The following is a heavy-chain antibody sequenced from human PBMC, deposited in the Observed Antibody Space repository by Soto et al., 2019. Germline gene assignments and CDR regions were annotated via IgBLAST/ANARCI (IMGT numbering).Heavy chain of an antibody. Sequence: KIPRQGSEYSFASHWIGWMSKKKGKDLEWMGIIYPGDSDTRYSPSFQGQVTISADKSLRTAYLQWTSLKASDTALYYCSRTRSFTLGFYYDGMDVWVQGTTVTVS. CDR1: EYSFASHW. CDR3: SRTRSFTLGFYYDGMDV. V-gene: IGHV5-51*01. CDR2: IYPGDSDT. J-gene: IGHJ6*02. D-gene: IGHD6-6*01.